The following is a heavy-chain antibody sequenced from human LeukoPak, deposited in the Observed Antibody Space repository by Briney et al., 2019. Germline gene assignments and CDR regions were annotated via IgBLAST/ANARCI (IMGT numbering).Heavy chain of an antibody. J-gene: IGHJ6*02. V-gene: IGHV3-30-3*01. CDR3: ARDSSSWYDYYYYGMDV. Sequence: GRSLRLSCAASGFTLSSYAMHWVRQAPGKGLEWVAVISYDGSNKYYADSVKGRFTISRDNSKNTLYLQMNSLRAEDTAVYYCARDSSSWYDYYYYGMDVWGQGTTVTVSS. CDR2: ISYDGSNK. D-gene: IGHD6-13*01. CDR1: GFTLSSYA.